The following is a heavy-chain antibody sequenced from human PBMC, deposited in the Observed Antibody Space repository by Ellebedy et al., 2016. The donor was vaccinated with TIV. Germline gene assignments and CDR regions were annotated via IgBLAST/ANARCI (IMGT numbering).Heavy chain of an antibody. CDR3: AKDFVVATGRGWYGDLSGWFDP. CDR1: GFTVSSNY. CDR2: IYSGGST. J-gene: IGHJ5*02. D-gene: IGHD6-19*01. V-gene: IGHV3-53*01. Sequence: GESLKISXAASGFTVSSNYMSWVRQAPGKGLEWVSMIYSGGSTYYADSVKGRFTISRDKSKNTLYLQMNSLRAEDTAVYYCAKDFVVATGRGWYGDLSGWFDPWGQGTLVTVSS.